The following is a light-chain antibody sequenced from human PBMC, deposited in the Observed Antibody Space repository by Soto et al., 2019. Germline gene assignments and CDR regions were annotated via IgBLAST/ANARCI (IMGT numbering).Light chain of an antibody. V-gene: IGKV4-1*01. CDR2: WAS. CDR3: QQYYSTVKYS. J-gene: IGKJ2*01. CDR1: QSVLNTSNKKNY. Sequence: DIVMTQSPDSLTVSLGETATINCKSSQSVLNTSNKKNYISWFQQKSGRPPKLLIYWASTRESGVPDRFSGSGSETDFTLTIHNVQAEDGAVYYCQQYYSTVKYSFGQGTKLDIK.